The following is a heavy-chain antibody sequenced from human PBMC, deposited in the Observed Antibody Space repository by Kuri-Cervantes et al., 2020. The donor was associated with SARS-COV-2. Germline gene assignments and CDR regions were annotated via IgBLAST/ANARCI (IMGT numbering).Heavy chain of an antibody. Sequence: SVKVTCKASGCTFSSYVLSWVRQAPGQGLEWMGGIFPIFGTANYAQKFQGRVTITADESTGTAYMELSSLRSEDTAVYYCASRKRELVYATRGGYFDLWGRGTLVTVSS. V-gene: IGHV1-69*13. J-gene: IGHJ2*01. CDR3: ASRKRELVYATRGGYFDL. CDR2: IFPIFGTA. D-gene: IGHD2-8*01. CDR1: GCTFSSYV.